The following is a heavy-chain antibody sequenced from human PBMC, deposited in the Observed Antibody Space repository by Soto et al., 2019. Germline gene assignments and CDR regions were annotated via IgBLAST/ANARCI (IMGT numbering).Heavy chain of an antibody. CDR3: VRRHVSATGLDWFDP. J-gene: IGHJ5*02. CDR1: GYTFTSCG. V-gene: IGHV1-3*01. Sequence: ASVKVSCKASGYTFTSCGIHWVRQPRGQRLEWMGWINAANGDTKYSPKFQGRVTITRDTSAGTAYMELSSLRSEDTAVYYCVRRHVSATGLDWFDPWGQRPLVTVSS. CDR2: INAANGDT. D-gene: IGHD6-13*01.